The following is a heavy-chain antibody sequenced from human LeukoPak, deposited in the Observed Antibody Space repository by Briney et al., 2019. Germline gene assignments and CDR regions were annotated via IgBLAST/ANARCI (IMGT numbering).Heavy chain of an antibody. CDR3: AKALDDFWSGSANN. Sequence: GGPLRLSCAASGFTFSYSGMHWVRQAPGKGLEWVAVISYDGKEEYYADSVKGRFTISRDNSKNTLYLQMNSLRAEDTAVYYCAKALDDFWSGSANNWGQGTLVTVSS. CDR2: ISYDGKEE. CDR1: GFTFSYSG. J-gene: IGHJ4*02. V-gene: IGHV3-30*18. D-gene: IGHD3-3*01.